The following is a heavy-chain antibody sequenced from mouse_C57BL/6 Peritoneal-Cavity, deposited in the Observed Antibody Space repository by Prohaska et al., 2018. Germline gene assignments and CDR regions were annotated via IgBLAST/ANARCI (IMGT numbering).Heavy chain of an antibody. CDR2: IDPSDSYT. D-gene: IGHD2-10*02. Sequence: QVQLQQPEAELVKPGASVKLSCKASGYTFTSYWMQWVKQRPGQGLEWIGEIDPSDSYTNYNLKCKGKVTLTVDTSSSTAYMQLSSLTSEDSAVYYCARGWMYGNYVHYYAMDYWGQGTSVTVSS. CDR3: ARGWMYGNYVHYYAMDY. J-gene: IGHJ4*01. CDR1: GYTFTSYW. V-gene: IGHV1-50*01.